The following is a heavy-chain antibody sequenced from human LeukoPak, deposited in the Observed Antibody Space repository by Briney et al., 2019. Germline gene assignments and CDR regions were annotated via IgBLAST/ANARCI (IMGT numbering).Heavy chain of an antibody. CDR1: GYKFTDYW. Sequence: GESLKISCKVSGYKFTDYWIGWVRQMPGQSLEWMGIVDPSDSDTRYSPSFQGQVTISADNAITTAYLQWSTVEASDTAMYYCVRLGPSRYFFDYWGQGTQVTVSS. CDR2: VDPSDSDT. V-gene: IGHV5-51*01. CDR3: VRLGPSRYFFDY. J-gene: IGHJ4*02. D-gene: IGHD3-3*01.